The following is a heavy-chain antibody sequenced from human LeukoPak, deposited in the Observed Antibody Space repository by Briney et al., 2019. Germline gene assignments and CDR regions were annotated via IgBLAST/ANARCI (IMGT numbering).Heavy chain of an antibody. CDR3: AIDYGDYYY. Sequence: PSETLSLTCAVYGGSFSGYYWSWIRQPPGKGLEWIGEINHSGSTNHNPSLKSRVTISVDTSKNQFSLKLSSVTAADTAVYYCAIDYGDYYYWGQGTLVTVSS. D-gene: IGHD4-17*01. CDR1: GGSFSGYY. V-gene: IGHV4-34*01. J-gene: IGHJ4*02. CDR2: INHSGST.